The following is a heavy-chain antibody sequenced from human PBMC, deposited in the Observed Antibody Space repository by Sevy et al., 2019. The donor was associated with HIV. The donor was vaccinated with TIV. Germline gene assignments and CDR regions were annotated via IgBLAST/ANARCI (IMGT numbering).Heavy chain of an antibody. D-gene: IGHD2-21*02. V-gene: IGHV4-59*01. J-gene: IGHJ4*02. CDR2: IYYSGST. CDR1: GGSISSYY. CDR3: ARDVPYGGNFRHFDY. Sequence: SETLSLTCTVSGGSISSYYWSWIRQPPGKGLEWIGHIYYSGSTNYNPSLKSRVTISVDTSKNQFSLKLSSVTAADTAVYYCARDVPYGGNFRHFDYWGQGTLVTVSS.